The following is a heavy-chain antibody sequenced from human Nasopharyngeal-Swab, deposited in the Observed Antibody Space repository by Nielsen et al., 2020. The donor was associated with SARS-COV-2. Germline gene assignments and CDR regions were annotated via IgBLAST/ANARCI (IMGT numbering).Heavy chain of an antibody. CDR2: IKSKTDGGTT. CDR3: LIVVVMDAFDI. CDR1: GFTFSNAW. Sequence: GESLKISCAASGFTFSNAWMGWVRQAPGKGLEWVGRIKSKTDGGTTDYAAPVKGRFTISRDDSKNTLYLQMNSLKTEDTAVYCCLIVVVMDAFDIWGQGTMVTVSS. V-gene: IGHV3-15*01. D-gene: IGHD3-22*01. J-gene: IGHJ3*02.